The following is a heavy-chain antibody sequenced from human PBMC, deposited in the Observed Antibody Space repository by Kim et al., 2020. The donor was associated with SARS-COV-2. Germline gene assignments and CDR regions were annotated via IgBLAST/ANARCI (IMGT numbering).Heavy chain of an antibody. CDR2: INPNIGGT. J-gene: IGHJ5*02. D-gene: IGHD1-26*01. V-gene: IGHV1-2*02. CDR1: GYTFTGYY. CDR3: ARGGNNGA. Sequence: ASVKVSCKASGYTFTGYYIHWVRQAPGQGPEWMGWINPNIGGTYYVQRFRGRVTMTRDTSISTAYMELSSLRSDDTAIYYCARGGNNGAWGQGTLVTVSS.